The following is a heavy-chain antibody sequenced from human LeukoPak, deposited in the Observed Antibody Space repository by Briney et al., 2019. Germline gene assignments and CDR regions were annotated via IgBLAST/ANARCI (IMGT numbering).Heavy chain of an antibody. CDR3: ARERAHYDSRVFDY. CDR2: IYTSGST. Sequence: PSQTLSLTCTVSGGSISSGSYYWSWIRQPAGKGLEWIGRIYTSGSTNYNPSLKSRVTISVDTSKNQFSLKLSSVTAADTAVYYCARERAHYDSRVFDYWGQGTLVTVSS. J-gene: IGHJ4*02. V-gene: IGHV4-61*02. D-gene: IGHD3-3*01. CDR1: GGSISSGSYY.